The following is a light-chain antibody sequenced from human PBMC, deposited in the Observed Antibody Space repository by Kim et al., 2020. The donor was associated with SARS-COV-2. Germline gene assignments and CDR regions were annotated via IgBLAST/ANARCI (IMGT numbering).Light chain of an antibody. CDR2: DVS. J-gene: IGLJ1*01. CDR3: SSYTSSSTYYV. V-gene: IGLV2-14*01. Sequence: QSALTQPASVSASPGQQITISCTGTSSDIGGYKYVSWYQQHPGKAPKLMIYDVSKRSSGVAYRFSGTKSGNTASLTISGLQAGDEADYYCSSYTSSSTYYVFGTGTKVTVL. CDR1: SSDIGGYKY.